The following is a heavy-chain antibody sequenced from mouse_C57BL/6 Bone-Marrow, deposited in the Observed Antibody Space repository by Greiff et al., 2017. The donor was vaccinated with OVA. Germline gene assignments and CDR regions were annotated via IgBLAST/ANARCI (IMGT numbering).Heavy chain of an antibody. CDR1: GYTFTNYW. D-gene: IGHD2-5*01. J-gene: IGHJ3*01. V-gene: IGHV1-63*01. CDR2: IYPGGGYT. Sequence: VQLQQSGAELVRPGTSVKMSCKASGYTFTNYWIGWAKQRPGHGLEWIGDIYPGGGYTNYNEKFKGKATLTADKSSSTAYMQFSSLTSEDSAIYYCARLGYSNYGPPWFAYWGQGTLVTVSA. CDR3: ARLGYSNYGPPWFAY.